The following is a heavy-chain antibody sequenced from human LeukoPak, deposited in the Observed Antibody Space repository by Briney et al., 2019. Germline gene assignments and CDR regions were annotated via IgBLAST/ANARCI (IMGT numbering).Heavy chain of an antibody. D-gene: IGHD5-12*01. CDR3: ASPYSGYDYNFDH. V-gene: IGHV3-64D*06. J-gene: IGHJ4*02. Sequence: GGSLRLSCSASGFTFSSYAMHWVRQAPGKGLEYVSSISSNGGSTYYADSVKGRFTISRDNSKSTLFLQMSSLRTEDTAVYYCASPYSGYDYNFDHWGQGTLVTVSS. CDR1: GFTFSSYA. CDR2: ISSNGGST.